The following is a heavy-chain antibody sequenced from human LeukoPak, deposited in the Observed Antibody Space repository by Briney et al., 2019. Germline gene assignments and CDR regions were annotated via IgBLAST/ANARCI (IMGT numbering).Heavy chain of an antibody. D-gene: IGHD7-27*01. CDR2: IKSKNDGGTI. CDR3: VTDILPNWDDAFDT. V-gene: IGHV3-15*01. CDR1: GFDFKVAW. J-gene: IGHJ3*02. Sequence: GGSLRLSCAASGFDFKVAWMSWVRQAPGKGLEWVGRIKSKNDGGTIDYAAPVKDRFALSRDDSRSTMSLQMSSLKTEDTALYYCVTDILPNWDDAFDTWGQGTMVTVSS.